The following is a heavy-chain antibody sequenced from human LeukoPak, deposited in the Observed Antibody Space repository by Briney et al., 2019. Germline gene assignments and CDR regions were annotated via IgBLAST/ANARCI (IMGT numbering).Heavy chain of an antibody. CDR1: SGSIISNNDY. J-gene: IGHJ6*03. D-gene: IGHD2-15*01. Sequence: SETLSLTCSVSSGSIISNNDYWGWIRQPPGKGLEWIATIHYSGRTYYNPSLKSRVTISVDTSKNQFSLKLSSVTAADTAVYYCARDPGYCSGGSCYMDVWGKGTTVTVSS. CDR3: ARDPGYCSGGSCYMDV. CDR2: IHYSGRT. V-gene: IGHV4-39*07.